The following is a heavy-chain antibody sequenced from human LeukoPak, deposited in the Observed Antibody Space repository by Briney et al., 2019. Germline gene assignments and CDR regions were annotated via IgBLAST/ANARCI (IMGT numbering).Heavy chain of an antibody. CDR3: FKEPGAYQLLSY. Sequence: GGSLRLSCAASGFTFSSYAVSWVRQAPGKGVEWVSGISISGVNTFYADSVKGRFTISRDNSKNTLHLQMNSLRAEDTAVYYCFKEPGAYQLLSYWGQGTLVTVSS. J-gene: IGHJ4*02. V-gene: IGHV3-23*01. CDR1: GFTFSSYA. D-gene: IGHD2-2*01. CDR2: ISISGVNT.